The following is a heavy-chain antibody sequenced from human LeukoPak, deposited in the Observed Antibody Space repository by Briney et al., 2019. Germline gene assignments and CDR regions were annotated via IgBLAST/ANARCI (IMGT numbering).Heavy chain of an antibody. CDR2: INHSGST. V-gene: IGHV4-34*01. Sequence: SETLSLTCAVYGGSFSGYYWSWIRQPPGKGLEWIGEINHSGSTNYNPSLKSRVTISVDTSKNQFSLKLSSVTAADTAVYYCARGPPLIKALDIWGQGTMVTVSS. CDR1: GGSFSGYY. J-gene: IGHJ3*02. CDR3: ARGPPLIKALDI.